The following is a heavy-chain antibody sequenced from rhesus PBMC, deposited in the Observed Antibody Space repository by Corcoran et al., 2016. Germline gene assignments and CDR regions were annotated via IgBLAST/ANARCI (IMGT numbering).Heavy chain of an antibody. J-gene: IGHJ4*01. Sequence: QLQLQESGPGLVKPSETLSLTCTVSGASISSYWWSWIRQPPGKGLVWIGEMNGRSGNTTYHPALKSRGTISRDTSEDQFSRKLSCVTAAGTAVYYCAIGGDMVVVVSATPVDYWGQGVLVTVSS. D-gene: IGHD2-8*01. CDR3: AIGGDMVVVVSATPVDY. CDR1: GASISSYW. CDR2: MNGRSGNT. V-gene: IGHV4-80*01.